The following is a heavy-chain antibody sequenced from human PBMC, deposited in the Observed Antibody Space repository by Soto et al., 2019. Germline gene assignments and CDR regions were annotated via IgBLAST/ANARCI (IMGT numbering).Heavy chain of an antibody. CDR3: AKAGDYGDRLYGMDV. V-gene: IGHV3-30*18. D-gene: IGHD4-17*01. J-gene: IGHJ6*02. CDR1: GFTFSSYG. Sequence: QVQLVESGGGVVQPGRSLRLSCAASGFTFSSYGMHWVRQAPGKGLEWVAVISYDGSNKYYVDSVKGRFTISRDNSKNTLYLQMNNLRAEDTAVYYCAKAGDYGDRLYGMDVWGQGTTVTVSS. CDR2: ISYDGSNK.